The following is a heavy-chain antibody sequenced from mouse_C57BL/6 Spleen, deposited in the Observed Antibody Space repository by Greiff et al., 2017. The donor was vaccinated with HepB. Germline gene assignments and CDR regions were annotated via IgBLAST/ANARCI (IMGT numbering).Heavy chain of an antibody. V-gene: IGHV1-18*01. J-gene: IGHJ3*01. D-gene: IGHD1-1*01. CDR1: GYTFTDYN. CDR2: INPNNGGT. CDR3: ARKSFTTPTWFAY. Sequence: EVQLQQSGPELVKPGASVKIPCKASGYTFTDYNMDWVKQSHGKSLEWIGDINPNNGGTIYNQKFKGKATLTVDKSSSTAYMELRSLTSEDTAVYYCARKSFTTPTWFAYWGQGTLVTVSA.